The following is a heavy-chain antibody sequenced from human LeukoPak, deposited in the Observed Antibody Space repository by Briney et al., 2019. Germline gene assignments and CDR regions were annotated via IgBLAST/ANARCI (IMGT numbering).Heavy chain of an antibody. V-gene: IGHV3-23*01. CDR2: ISGSSDSI. CDR1: GFTLSSYG. CDR3: AKGYFDWLSPFDY. Sequence: PGGSLRLSCAVSGFTLSSYGMSWVRQAPGKGLECVSAISGSSDSIYYADSVTGRFTISRDKSKSTLYLQMNSLRAEDTAVYYCAKGYFDWLSPFDYWGQGSLVTVSS. J-gene: IGHJ4*02. D-gene: IGHD3-9*01.